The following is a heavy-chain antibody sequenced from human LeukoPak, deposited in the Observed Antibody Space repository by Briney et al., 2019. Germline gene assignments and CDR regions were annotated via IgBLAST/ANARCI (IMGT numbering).Heavy chain of an antibody. Sequence: PGGSLRLSCAASGFTFSSYGMHWVRQAPGKGLEWVAVISYDGSNKYYADSVKGRFTISRDNSKNTLYLQMNSLRAEDTAVYYCAKAPDGSSYYFDYWGQGTLVTVSS. CDR1: GFTFSSYG. J-gene: IGHJ4*02. V-gene: IGHV3-30*18. CDR3: AKAPDGSSYYFDY. CDR2: ISYDGSNK. D-gene: IGHD6-6*01.